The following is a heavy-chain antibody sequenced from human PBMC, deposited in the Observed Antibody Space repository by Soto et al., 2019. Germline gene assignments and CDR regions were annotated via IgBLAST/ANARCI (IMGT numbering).Heavy chain of an antibody. V-gene: IGHV1-2*02. D-gene: IGHD5-12*01. J-gene: IGHJ6*03. CDR3: ARESGGATATLDYYYFYMDV. CDR2: INPNGGAT. Sequence: QVQLVQSGAEVKKPGASVKVSCKTSGDSFSAYYLHWVRQAPGQGLEWLGWINPNGGATKYAQKFRSRVAMTRDTSIRTAYLELTSLRSDDTAIYYCARESGGATATLDYYYFYMDVWGKGTTVTVSS. CDR1: GDSFSAYY.